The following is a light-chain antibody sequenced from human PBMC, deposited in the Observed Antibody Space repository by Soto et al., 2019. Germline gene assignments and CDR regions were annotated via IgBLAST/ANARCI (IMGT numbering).Light chain of an antibody. J-gene: IGKJ2*01. CDR1: QSISSW. CDR3: QHYTTFPYP. CDR2: KAS. Sequence: DIQMTQSPSTLSAPVGDRVTITCRASQSISSWLAWYQQKPGNAPKPLIYKASTLESGVPSRFSGSGSGTEFTLTISSLQPDDFATYYCQHYTTFPYPFGQGTKLEI. V-gene: IGKV1-5*03.